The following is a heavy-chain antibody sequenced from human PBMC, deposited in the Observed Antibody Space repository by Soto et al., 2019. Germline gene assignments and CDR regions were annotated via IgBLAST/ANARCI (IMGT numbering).Heavy chain of an antibody. Sequence: PSETLSLTCTVSGGSISSGDYYWSWIRQPPGKGLEWIGYIYYSGSTYYNPSLKSRVTISVDTSKNQFSLKLSSVTAADTAVYYCARERCDFWSGYPYYYYGMDVWGQGTTVTVSS. D-gene: IGHD3-3*01. V-gene: IGHV4-30-4*01. J-gene: IGHJ6*02. CDR1: GGSISSGDYY. CDR2: IYYSGST. CDR3: ARERCDFWSGYPYYYYGMDV.